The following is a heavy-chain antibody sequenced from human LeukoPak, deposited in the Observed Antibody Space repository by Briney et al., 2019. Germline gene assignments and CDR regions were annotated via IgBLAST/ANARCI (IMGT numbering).Heavy chain of an antibody. CDR2: INPNSGGT. V-gene: IGHV1-2*02. CDR3: ARWVGYSNWFDP. Sequence: ASVKVSCKAYGYTFTGYYVLWVRQAPGQGLEWMGWINPNSGGTHSAQKFQGRVTMTRDTSISTAYMELSRLTPDDTAVYYCARWVGYSNWFDPWGQGTLVTVSS. J-gene: IGHJ5*02. CDR1: GYTFTGYY. D-gene: IGHD2-15*01.